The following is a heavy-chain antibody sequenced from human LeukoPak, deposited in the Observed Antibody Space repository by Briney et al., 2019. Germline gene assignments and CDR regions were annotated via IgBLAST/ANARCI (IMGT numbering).Heavy chain of an antibody. Sequence: PGGSLRLSCAASRFTFSTYWMHWVRQAPGKGLVWVSRINSDGSSTDYADSVKGRFTISRDNAKNTLYLQMNSLRAEDTALYYCAKPHFDYWGQGTLVTVSS. CDR2: INSDGSST. J-gene: IGHJ4*02. CDR1: RFTFSTYW. V-gene: IGHV3-74*01. CDR3: AKPHFDY.